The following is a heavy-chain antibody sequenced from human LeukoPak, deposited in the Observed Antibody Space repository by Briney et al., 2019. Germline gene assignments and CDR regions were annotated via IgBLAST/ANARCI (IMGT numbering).Heavy chain of an antibody. Sequence: ASVKVSCKASGYTFTGYYMHWVRQAPGQGLEWMGWINPNSGGTNYAQKFQGRVTMTRDTSISTAYMELSRLRSDDTAVYYCARLTEYSYGSFDIWGQGTMVTVSS. V-gene: IGHV1-2*02. CDR2: INPNSGGT. J-gene: IGHJ3*02. D-gene: IGHD5-18*01. CDR1: GYTFTGYY. CDR3: ARLTEYSYGSFDI.